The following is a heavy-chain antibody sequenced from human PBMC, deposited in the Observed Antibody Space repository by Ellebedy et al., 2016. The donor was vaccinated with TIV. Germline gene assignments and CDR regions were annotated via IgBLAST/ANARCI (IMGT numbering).Heavy chain of an antibody. Sequence: GESLKISCAASGFTFSSYAMHWVRQAPGKGLEYVSAISSNGGSTYYANSVKGRFTISRDKSKNTLYLQMGSLRAEDMAVYYCARDRGYYDSSGYYDYWGQGTLVTVSS. CDR2: ISSNGGST. CDR1: GFTFSSYA. J-gene: IGHJ4*02. D-gene: IGHD3-22*01. CDR3: ARDRGYYDSSGYYDY. V-gene: IGHV3-64*01.